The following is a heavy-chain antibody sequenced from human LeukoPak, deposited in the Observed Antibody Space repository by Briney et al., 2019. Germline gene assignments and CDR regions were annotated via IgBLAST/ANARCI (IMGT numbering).Heavy chain of an antibody. Sequence: ASVKVSCXASGYTFTGYYMHWVRQAPGQGLEWMGRINPNSGGTNYAQRFQGRVTMTRDTSISTAYMELSRLRSGDTAVYYCARERARGASGAAKGYWGQGTLVTVSS. CDR3: ARERARGASGAAKGY. D-gene: IGHD3-10*01. CDR2: INPNSGGT. J-gene: IGHJ4*02. CDR1: GYTFTGYY. V-gene: IGHV1-2*06.